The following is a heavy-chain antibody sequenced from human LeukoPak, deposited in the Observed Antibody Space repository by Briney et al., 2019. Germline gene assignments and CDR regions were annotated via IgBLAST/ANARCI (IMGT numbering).Heavy chain of an antibody. Sequence: GGSLELSCAASGFTFSGSAMHWVRQASGKGLEWVGRIRSKANSYATAYAASVKGRFTVSRDDSKNTAYLQMNSLKTEDTAVYYCTRYSGSYQIDYWGQGTLVTVSS. CDR3: TRYSGSYQIDY. V-gene: IGHV3-73*01. D-gene: IGHD1-26*01. J-gene: IGHJ4*02. CDR1: GFTFSGSA. CDR2: IRSKANSYAT.